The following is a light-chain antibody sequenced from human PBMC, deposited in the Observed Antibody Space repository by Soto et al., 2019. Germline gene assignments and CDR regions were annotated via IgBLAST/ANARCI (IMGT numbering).Light chain of an antibody. Sequence: QSVLSQPPSASGTPGQRVTISCSGRTSSIGSNSVTWYQQLQGTAPKVVIYSNDQWPSGVPDRFSGSKSGSSASLAISGLQSEDEADYYCAAWDDSLNGPVFGGGTQLTVL. CDR2: SND. CDR1: TSSIGSNS. J-gene: IGLJ3*02. V-gene: IGLV1-44*01. CDR3: AAWDDSLNGPV.